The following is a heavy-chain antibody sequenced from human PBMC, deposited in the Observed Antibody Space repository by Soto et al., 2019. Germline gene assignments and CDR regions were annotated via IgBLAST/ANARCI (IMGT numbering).Heavy chain of an antibody. J-gene: IGHJ5*02. CDR3: AREGPPDIAWFDP. D-gene: IGHD2-15*01. Sequence: QVQLVQSGAEVKKPGSSVKVSCKASGGTFSIYTISWVRHAPGHGLEWMGGSANSAQKFQGRLTVTADESTSTVYLELSSLTSEDTAVYYCAREGPPDIAWFDPWGQGTLGSVAS. CDR1: GGTFSIYT. V-gene: IGHV1-69*01. CDR2: GSA.